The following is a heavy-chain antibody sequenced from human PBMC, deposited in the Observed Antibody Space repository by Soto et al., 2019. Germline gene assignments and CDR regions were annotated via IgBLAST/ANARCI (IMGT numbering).Heavy chain of an antibody. Sequence: PGGSLRLSCAASGFTVSSNYMSWVRQAPGKGLEWVSVIYSGGSTYYADSVKGRFTISRDNAKNTLYLQMNSLRAEDTAVYYCESDLAPSGAGAFDIWGEGIMVTVSS. D-gene: IGHD3-3*01. CDR3: ESDLAPSGAGAFDI. V-gene: IGHV3-66*01. J-gene: IGHJ3*02. CDR2: IYSGGST. CDR1: GFTVSSNY.